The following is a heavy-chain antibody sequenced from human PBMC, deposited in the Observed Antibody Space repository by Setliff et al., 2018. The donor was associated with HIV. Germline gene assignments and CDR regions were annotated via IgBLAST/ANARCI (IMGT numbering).Heavy chain of an antibody. J-gene: IGHJ6*02. CDR2: IYHSGTT. Sequence: TLSLTCAVSGYSISSGYYWGWIRQPPGKGLERVGSIYHSGTTYYNPSLKSRVTISIDTAKNQFSLKLSSVTAADTAVYYCAREGYYYYGMDVWGQGTTVTVSS. CDR1: GYSISSGYY. CDR3: AREGYYYYGMDV. V-gene: IGHV4-38-2*02.